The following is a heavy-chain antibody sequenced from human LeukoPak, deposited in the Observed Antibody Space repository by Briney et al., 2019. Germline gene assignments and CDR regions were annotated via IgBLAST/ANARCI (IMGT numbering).Heavy chain of an antibody. D-gene: IGHD2/OR15-2a*01. V-gene: IGHV1-3*01. J-gene: IGHJ6*02. CDR2: INAANGNT. CDR1: VYIFTTYA. CDR3: ARDRIGYEYYNGMDV. Sequence: ASVKVSCKASVYIFTTYAMHWVRQAPGQRLEWMGWINAANGNTKLSQKFQDRITIIRDKSANTAYMELSSLRSEDTAVYYCARDRIGYEYYNGMDVWGQGTTVTVSS.